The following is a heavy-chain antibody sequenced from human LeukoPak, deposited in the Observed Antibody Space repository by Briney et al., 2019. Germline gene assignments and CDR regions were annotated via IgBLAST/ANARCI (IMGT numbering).Heavy chain of an antibody. CDR2: ISYGGGST. J-gene: IGHJ5*02. CDR3: AKGLSIDYHWLDP. D-gene: IGHD4/OR15-4a*01. Sequence: GGSLRLSCAASGFTFSSYAMSWVRQAPGKGLEWVSVISYGGGSTYYADFVKGRFTISRDNSKNTLYLQMTSLRAEDTAVYYCAKGLSIDYHWLDPWGQGTLVTVSS. CDR1: GFTFSSYA. V-gene: IGHV3-23*01.